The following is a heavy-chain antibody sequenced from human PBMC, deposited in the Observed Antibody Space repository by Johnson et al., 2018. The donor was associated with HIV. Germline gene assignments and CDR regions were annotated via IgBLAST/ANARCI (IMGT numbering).Heavy chain of an antibody. CDR3: ARALLIAARLGAFDI. D-gene: IGHD6-6*01. Sequence: EVQLVESGGGVVQPGRSLRLSCAASGFTFSSYAMSWVRQAPGKGLEWVSAISGSGGSTYYADSVAGRFTISRDNSKNTLYLQMNSLRAEDTAVYSCARALLIAARLGAFDIWGQGTMVTVSS. CDR2: ISGSGGST. CDR1: GFTFSSYA. J-gene: IGHJ3*02. V-gene: IGHV3-23*04.